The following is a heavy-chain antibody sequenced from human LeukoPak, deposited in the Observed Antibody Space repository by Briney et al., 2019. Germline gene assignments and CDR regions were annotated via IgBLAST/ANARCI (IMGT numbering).Heavy chain of an antibody. J-gene: IGHJ4*02. Sequence: GGSLRLSCAASGFTFSSYSMNWVRQAPGKGLEWVSAISGSGGSTYYADSVKGRFTISRDNSKNTLYLQVNSLRAVDTAVYYCAKDFHISSGYSLNWGQGTLVTVSS. CDR3: AKDFHISSGYSLN. D-gene: IGHD3-22*01. V-gene: IGHV3-23*01. CDR2: ISGSGGST. CDR1: GFTFSSYS.